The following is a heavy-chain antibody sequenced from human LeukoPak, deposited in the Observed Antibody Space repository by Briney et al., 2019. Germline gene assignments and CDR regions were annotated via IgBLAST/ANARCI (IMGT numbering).Heavy chain of an antibody. CDR1: GGSISSYH. CDR2: IYTSGST. V-gene: IGHV4-4*07. CDR3: ARGGYTAGAFDI. J-gene: IGHJ3*02. D-gene: IGHD3-16*02. Sequence: PSETLSLTCTVSGGSISSYHWSWIRQPAGKGLEWIGRIYTSGSTNYNPSPKSRVTMSVDTSKNQFSLKMSSVTAADTAVYYCARGGYTAGAFDIWGQGTMVTVSS.